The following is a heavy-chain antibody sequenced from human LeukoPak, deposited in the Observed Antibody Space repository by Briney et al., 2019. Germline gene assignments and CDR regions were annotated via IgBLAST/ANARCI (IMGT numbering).Heavy chain of an antibody. V-gene: IGHV3-23*01. CDR2: ISGSGGST. CDR3: AKAYHMVQGVIGY. D-gene: IGHD3-10*01. CDR1: GFTFSSYA. J-gene: IGHJ4*02. Sequence: GGSLRLSCVASGFTFSSYAMSWVRQAPGKGLEWVSAISGSGGSTYYANSVKGRFTISRDSSKNTLYLQMNSLRAEDTAVYYCAKAYHMVQGVIGYWGQGTLVTVSS.